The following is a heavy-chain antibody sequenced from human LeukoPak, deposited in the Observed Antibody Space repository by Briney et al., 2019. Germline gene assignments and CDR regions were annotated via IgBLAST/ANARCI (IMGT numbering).Heavy chain of an antibody. CDR2: INHSGST. D-gene: IGHD2-2*01. Sequence: SETLSLTCAVYGGSFNGYYWSWIRQPPGKGLEWIGEINHSGSTNYNPSLKSRVTISVDTSKNQFSLKLSSVTAADTAVYYCARGARGYCSSTSCYSWFDPWGQGTLVTVSS. J-gene: IGHJ5*02. CDR1: GGSFNGYY. CDR3: ARGARGYCSSTSCYSWFDP. V-gene: IGHV4-34*01.